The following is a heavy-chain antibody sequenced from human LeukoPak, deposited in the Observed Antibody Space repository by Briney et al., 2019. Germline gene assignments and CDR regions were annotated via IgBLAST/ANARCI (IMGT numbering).Heavy chain of an antibody. CDR3: ARDGDYYDSSGS. J-gene: IGHJ5*02. V-gene: IGHV4-30-4*08. Sequence: KPSETLSLTCTVSGGSISSYYWSWIRQPPGKGLEWIGYIYYSGSTYYNPSLKSRVTISVDTSKNQFSLKLSSVTAADTAVYYCARDGDYYDSSGSWGQGTLVTVSS. D-gene: IGHD3-22*01. CDR2: IYYSGST. CDR1: GGSISSYY.